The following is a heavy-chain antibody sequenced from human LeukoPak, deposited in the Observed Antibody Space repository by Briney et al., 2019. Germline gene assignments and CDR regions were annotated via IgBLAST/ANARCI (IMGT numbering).Heavy chain of an antibody. D-gene: IGHD3-3*01. CDR1: GGTFSSYA. CDR3: ARDINYDYWSGLGY. CDR2: IIPIFGIA. V-gene: IGHV1-69*04. Sequence: ASVKVSCKASGGTFSSYAISCVRQAPGQGLEWMGRIIPIFGIANYAQKFQGRVTITADKSTSTAYMELSSLRSEDTAVYYCARDINYDYWSGLGYWGQGTLVTVSP. J-gene: IGHJ4*02.